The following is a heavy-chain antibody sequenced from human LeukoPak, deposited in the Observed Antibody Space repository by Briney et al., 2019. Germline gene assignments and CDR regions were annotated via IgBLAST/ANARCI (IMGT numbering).Heavy chain of an antibody. J-gene: IGHJ4*02. D-gene: IGHD3-22*01. CDR1: GGSISSYY. CDR2: IYYSGST. CDR3: ARGHYYDSSGYFDY. V-gene: IGHV4-59*01. Sequence: SEALSLTCTVSGGSISSYYWSWIRQPPGKGLEWIGYIYYSGSTNYNPSLKSRVTISVDTSKNQFSLKLSSVTAADTAVYYCARGHYYDSSGYFDYWGQGTLVTVSS.